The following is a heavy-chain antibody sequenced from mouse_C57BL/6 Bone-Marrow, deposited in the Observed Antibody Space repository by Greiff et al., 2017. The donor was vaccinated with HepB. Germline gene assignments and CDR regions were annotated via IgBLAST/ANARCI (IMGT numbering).Heavy chain of an antibody. V-gene: IGHV1-81*01. CDR2: IYPRSGNT. CDR3: ARWRGYGYRPYAMDY. Sequence: QVQLKQSGAELARPGASVKLSCKASGYTFTSYGISWVKQRTGQGLEWIGEIYPRSGNTYYNEKFKGKATLTADKSASTAYMELRSLTSDDSAVYFCARWRGYGYRPYAMDYWGQGTSVTVSS. J-gene: IGHJ4*01. CDR1: GYTFTSYG. D-gene: IGHD2-2*01.